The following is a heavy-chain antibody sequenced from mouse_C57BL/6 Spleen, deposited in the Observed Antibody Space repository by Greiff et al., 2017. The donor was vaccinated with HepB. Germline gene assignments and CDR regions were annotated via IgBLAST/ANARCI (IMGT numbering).Heavy chain of an antibody. Sequence: EVMLVESEGGLVQPGSSMKLSCTASGFTFSDYYMAWVRQVPEKGLEWVANINYDGSSTYYLDSLKSRFIISRDNAKNILYLQMSSLKSEDTATYYCARGGSSHWYVDVWGTGTTVTVSS. V-gene: IGHV5-16*01. CDR2: INYDGSST. D-gene: IGHD1-1*01. J-gene: IGHJ1*03. CDR1: GFTFSDYY. CDR3: ARGGSSHWYVDV.